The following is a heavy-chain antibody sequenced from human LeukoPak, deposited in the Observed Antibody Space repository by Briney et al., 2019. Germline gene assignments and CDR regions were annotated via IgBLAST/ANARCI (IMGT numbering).Heavy chain of an antibody. V-gene: IGHV1-46*01. D-gene: IGHD6-19*01. Sequence: ASVKVSCKASGYSFTGHYMHWVRQAPGQGLEWMGMINPSGGSTTYAQKFQGRVTMTRDMSTSTVYMEVSSLRSEDTAVYYCARRKGVAVPGLGYWGQGTLVTVS. CDR2: INPSGGST. CDR3: ARRKGVAVPGLGY. J-gene: IGHJ4*02. CDR1: GYSFTGHY.